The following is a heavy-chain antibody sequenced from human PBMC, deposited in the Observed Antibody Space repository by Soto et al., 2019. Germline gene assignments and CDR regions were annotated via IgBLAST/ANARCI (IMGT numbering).Heavy chain of an antibody. J-gene: IGHJ4*01. Sequence: QVQLVESGGGVVQPGRSLRLSCAASGFTFSSYGMHWVRQAPGKGLEWVAVISYDGSNKYYADSVKGRFTISRDNSKNTLYLQMNSLRAEDTAVYYCAKDLVGATFDYWGHGTLVTVSS. CDR1: GFTFSSYG. CDR3: AKDLVGATFDY. V-gene: IGHV3-30*18. CDR2: ISYDGSNK. D-gene: IGHD1-26*01.